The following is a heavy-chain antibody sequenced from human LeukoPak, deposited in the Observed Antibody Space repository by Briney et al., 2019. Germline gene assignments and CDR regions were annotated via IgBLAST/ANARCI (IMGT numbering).Heavy chain of an antibody. CDR1: GFTFSNAW. J-gene: IGHJ4*02. D-gene: IGHD1-26*01. V-gene: IGHV3-15*01. Sequence: GGSLRLSFAASGFTFSNAWMSWVRQAPGKGLEWVGRIKSKTDGGTTDYAAPVKGRFTISRDDSKNTLYLQMNSLKTEDTAVYYCTTDPIVGATHYFDYWGQGTLVTVSS. CDR3: TTDPIVGATHYFDY. CDR2: IKSKTDGGTT.